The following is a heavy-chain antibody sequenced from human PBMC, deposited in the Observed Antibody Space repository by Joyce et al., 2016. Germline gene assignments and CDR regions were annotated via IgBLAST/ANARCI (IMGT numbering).Heavy chain of an antibody. CDR1: GFSLNTSGVA. CDR3: VHIRVLTTMED. CDR2: IYWNDEK. Sequence: QITLKESGPTLVKPTRTLTLTCTFSGFSLNTSGVAVGWIRQPPGEALEWLTLIYWNDEKRYRPSLRGRLTITKDTSKNQVVLMMTNMDPVDTGTYYCVHIRVLTTMEDWGQGTLVTVSS. D-gene: IGHD5-18*01. V-gene: IGHV2-5*04. J-gene: IGHJ4*02.